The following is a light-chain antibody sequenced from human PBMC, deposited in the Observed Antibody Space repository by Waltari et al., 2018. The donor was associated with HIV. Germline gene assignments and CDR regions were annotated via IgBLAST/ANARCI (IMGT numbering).Light chain of an antibody. V-gene: IGLV1-51*01. J-gene: IGLJ2*01. CDR1: RSNIGMNY. CDR3: GTWDSSLSAVV. CDR2: DNN. Sequence: QSVLTQPPSVSAAPGQKVTIPCSGSRSNIGMNYVSCYQQRPGTAPKLLIYDNNKRPSGIPDRFSGSKSGTSATLGITGLQTGDEADYYCGTWDSSLSAVVFGGGTKLTVL.